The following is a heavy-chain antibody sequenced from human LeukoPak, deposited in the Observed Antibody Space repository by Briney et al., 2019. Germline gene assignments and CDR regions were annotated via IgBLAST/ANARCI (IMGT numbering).Heavy chain of an antibody. CDR1: GGTFSSYA. V-gene: IGHV1-69*13. CDR2: IIPIFGTA. CDR3: ARDRDSSGYYYVN. Sequence: SVKVSCKASGGTFSSYAISWVRQAPGQGLEWMGGIIPIFGTANHAQKFQGRVTITADESTSTAYMELSSLRSEDTAVYYCARDRDSSGYYYVNWGQGTLVTVSS. J-gene: IGHJ4*02. D-gene: IGHD3-22*01.